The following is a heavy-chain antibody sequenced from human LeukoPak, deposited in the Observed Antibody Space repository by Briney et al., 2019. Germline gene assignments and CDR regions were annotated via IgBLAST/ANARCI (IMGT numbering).Heavy chain of an antibody. Sequence: EASVKVSCKASGGTFSSYAISWVRQAPGQGLEWMGRIIPIFGTANYAQKFQGRVTITADKSTSTAYMELSSLRSGDTAVYYCARGPIIAVAGTIDYWGQGTLVTVSS. CDR3: ARGPIIAVAGTIDY. D-gene: IGHD6-19*01. J-gene: IGHJ4*02. CDR2: IIPIFGTA. V-gene: IGHV1-69*06. CDR1: GGTFSSYA.